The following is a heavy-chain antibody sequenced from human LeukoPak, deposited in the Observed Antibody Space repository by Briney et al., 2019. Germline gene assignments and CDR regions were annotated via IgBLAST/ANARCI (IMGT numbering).Heavy chain of an antibody. CDR2: IYYNGST. Sequence: PSETLSLTCAVSGYSIINGYYWGWIRQPPGKGLEWIGSIYYNGSTYYNPSLKSRVTISVDTSKNQFSLNLNSLTAADTAVYYCARDRLPSRGAFDIWGQGTMVTVSS. V-gene: IGHV4-38-2*02. CDR1: GYSIINGYY. CDR3: ARDRLPSRGAFDI. D-gene: IGHD5-12*01. J-gene: IGHJ3*02.